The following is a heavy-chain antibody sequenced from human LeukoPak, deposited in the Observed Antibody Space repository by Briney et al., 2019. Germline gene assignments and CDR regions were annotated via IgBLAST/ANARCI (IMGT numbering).Heavy chain of an antibody. V-gene: IGHV1-69*05. D-gene: IGHD3-16*01. CDR1: GGTFSSHA. CDR2: IIPLYGTA. CDR3: AKRGGDGNPHDY. J-gene: IGHJ4*02. Sequence: VASVKVSCRASGGTFSSHAVSWVRRAPGQGLEWMGGIIPLYGTANYAQKFRGRVTITTDESTTTTYMELSSLRSEDTAVYYCAKRGGDGNPHDYWGQGTLVTVSS.